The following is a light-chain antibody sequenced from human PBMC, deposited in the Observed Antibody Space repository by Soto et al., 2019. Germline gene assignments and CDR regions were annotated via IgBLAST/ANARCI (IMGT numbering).Light chain of an antibody. CDR3: QQYHTWPIT. Sequence: DIHMTQSPSTLPASLGDRVTITSRASQSISNWLAWYQQKPGTAPKLLIYHASTLESGVPSRFSGSGSGTEFTLTISSLQSEDCAIYYCQQYHTWPITFGGGTKVDIK. CDR1: QSISNW. V-gene: IGKV1-5*01. CDR2: HAS. J-gene: IGKJ4*01.